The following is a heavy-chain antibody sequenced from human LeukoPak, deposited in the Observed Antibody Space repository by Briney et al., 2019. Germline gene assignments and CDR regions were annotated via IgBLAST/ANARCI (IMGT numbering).Heavy chain of an antibody. V-gene: IGHV3-21*01. D-gene: IGHD2-8*01. Sequence: GGSLRLSCAASGFIFSSYTMNWVHQAPGKGLEWVSSIGSNISYIYYADSVKGRFTISRDNPKNSLYLQMNSLSAEDTAVYYCARDNGAKQFDYWGQGTLVIVSA. CDR1: GFIFSSYT. CDR2: IGSNISYI. J-gene: IGHJ4*02. CDR3: ARDNGAKQFDY.